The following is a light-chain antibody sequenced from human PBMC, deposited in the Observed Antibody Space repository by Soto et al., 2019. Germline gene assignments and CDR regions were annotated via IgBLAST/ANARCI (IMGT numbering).Light chain of an antibody. CDR2: AAS. J-gene: IGKJ1*01. CDR3: LQYYNYPTT. CDR1: QGFRND. V-gene: IGKV1-6*01. Sequence: AIQMTQSPSSLSASGGEGVIITCRASQGFRNDLGWYQQRPGKAPKPLIYAASILQSGVPSRFSGSGSGTDFTLTISSLQPEDFATYYCLQYYNYPTTFGQGTKVDIK.